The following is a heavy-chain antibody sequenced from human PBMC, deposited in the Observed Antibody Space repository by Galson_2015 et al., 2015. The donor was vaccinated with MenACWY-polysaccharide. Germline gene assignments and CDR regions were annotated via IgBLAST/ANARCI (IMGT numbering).Heavy chain of an antibody. V-gene: IGHV3-30*04. D-gene: IGHD1-1*01. Sequence: SLRLSCAASGFTFNIYVMHWVRQTPGKGLEWVAMISYDGSEKNYADSVKGRFTISRDNAKNSLYLQMNSLRAEDTAVYFCARERPWRYYYGMDVWGQGTTVTVSS. J-gene: IGHJ6*02. CDR1: GFTFNIYV. CDR3: ARERPWRYYYGMDV. CDR2: ISYDGSEK.